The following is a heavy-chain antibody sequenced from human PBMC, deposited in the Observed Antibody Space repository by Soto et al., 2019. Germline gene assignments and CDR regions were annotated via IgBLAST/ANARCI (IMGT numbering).Heavy chain of an antibody. Sequence: SESLSLTCTVSGGSICSYYWSWIRQPPGKGLEWIGYIYYSGSTNYNPSLKSRVTISVDTSKNQFSLKLSSVTAADTAVYYCARRIAVAGIDYYYYYMDVWGKGTTVTVSS. CDR1: GGSICSYY. CDR3: ARRIAVAGIDYYYYYMDV. D-gene: IGHD6-19*01. CDR2: IYYSGST. V-gene: IGHV4-59*08. J-gene: IGHJ6*03.